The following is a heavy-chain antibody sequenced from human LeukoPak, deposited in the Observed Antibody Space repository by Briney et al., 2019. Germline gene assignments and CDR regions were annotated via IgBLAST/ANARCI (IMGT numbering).Heavy chain of an antibody. CDR1: GYTFTSYD. CDR2: MNPNSGNT. J-gene: IGHJ4*02. V-gene: IGHV1-8*03. Sequence: ASVKVSCKASGYTFTSYDINWVRQATGQGLEWMGWMNPNSGNTGYAQKFQGRVTITRNTSISTAYMELSSLRSEDTAVYYCARGDTTIFGVNFDYWGQGTLVTVSS. CDR3: ARGDTTIFGVNFDY. D-gene: IGHD3-3*01.